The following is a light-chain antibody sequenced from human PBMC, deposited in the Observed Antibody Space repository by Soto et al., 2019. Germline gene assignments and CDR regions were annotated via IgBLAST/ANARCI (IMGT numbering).Light chain of an antibody. J-gene: IGKJ4*01. V-gene: IGKV1-9*01. Sequence: IQLTQSPSSLYASVGDRVTITCRAGQGISSYLAWYQQKPGKAPKLLIYAASTLQSGVPSRFSGSGSGTDFTLTISSLQPEDFATYYCQQLNSYLSLTFGGGTKVDIK. CDR3: QQLNSYLSLT. CDR2: AAS. CDR1: QGISSY.